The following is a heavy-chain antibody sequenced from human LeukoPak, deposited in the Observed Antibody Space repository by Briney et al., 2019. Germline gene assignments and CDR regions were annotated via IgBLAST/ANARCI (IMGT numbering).Heavy chain of an antibody. CDR2: ISYDGSNK. Sequence: GGSLRLSCAASGFTFSTYGMHWVRQAPGKGLEWVAIISYDGSNKYYTDSVKGRFTISRDNSKNTLYLQMNSLRPEDTAVYYCARDRGRMTLVFDIWGQGTMVTVSS. J-gene: IGHJ3*02. D-gene: IGHD2-15*01. V-gene: IGHV3-30*03. CDR3: ARDRGRMTLVFDI. CDR1: GFTFSTYG.